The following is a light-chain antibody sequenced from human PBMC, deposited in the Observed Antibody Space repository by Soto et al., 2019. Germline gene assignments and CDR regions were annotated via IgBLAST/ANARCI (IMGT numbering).Light chain of an antibody. CDR1: SSDVGNYNL. V-gene: IGLV2-23*01. Sequence: QSALTQPASVSGSPGQSITISCTGTSSDVGNYNLVSWYQQLPGSAPKLILYETNKRPSRVSDRFSGSKSGNTASLTISGLQAGDEADYYCCSFAGSTSVLFGGGTKVTVL. J-gene: IGLJ2*01. CDR3: CSFAGSTSVL. CDR2: ETN.